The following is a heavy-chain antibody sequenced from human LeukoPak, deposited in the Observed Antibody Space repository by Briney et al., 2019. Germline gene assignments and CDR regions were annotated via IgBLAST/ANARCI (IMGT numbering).Heavy chain of an antibody. D-gene: IGHD1/OR15-1a*01. CDR3: ARDRATKVRIGGMDV. CDR2: ISETSSHR. J-gene: IGHJ6*02. Sequence: GGSLRLSCVGSTFIFGSYSMNWVRQAPGKGLEWVSYISETSSHRYYADSVKGRFTISRDNAQNSLYLQMNSLSAEDTGIYYCARDRATKVRIGGMDVWGQGTTVIVSS. V-gene: IGHV3-21*06. CDR1: TFIFGSYS.